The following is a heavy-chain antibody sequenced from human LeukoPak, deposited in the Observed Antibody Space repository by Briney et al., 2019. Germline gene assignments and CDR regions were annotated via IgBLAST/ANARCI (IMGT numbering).Heavy chain of an antibody. Sequence: GGSLRLSCAASGFTFSSYSMNWVRQAPGKGLEWVSYISSSSTIYYADSVKGRFTISRDNAKNSLYLQMNSLRAEDTAVYYCARDRRRDFDYWGQGTLVTVSS. CDR2: ISSSSTI. CDR3: ARDRRRDFDY. J-gene: IGHJ4*02. V-gene: IGHV3-48*01. CDR1: GFTFSSYS.